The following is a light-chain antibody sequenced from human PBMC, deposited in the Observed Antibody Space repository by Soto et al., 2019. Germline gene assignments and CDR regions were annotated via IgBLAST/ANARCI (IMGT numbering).Light chain of an antibody. V-gene: IGLV1-44*01. CDR3: AAWDDSLNGTV. CDR1: SSNIGSNT. J-gene: IGLJ2*01. Sequence: QLVLTQPHSASGTPGQRVTIACSGSSSNIGSNTVNWYQQLPGTAPKLLIYSNNQRPSGVPDRFSGSKSGTSASLAISGLQSEDEADYYCAAWDDSLNGTVFGGGTKLTVL. CDR2: SNN.